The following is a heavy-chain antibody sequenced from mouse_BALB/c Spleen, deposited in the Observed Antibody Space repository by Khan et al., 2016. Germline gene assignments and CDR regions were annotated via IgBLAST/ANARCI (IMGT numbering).Heavy chain of an antibody. CDR3: ARGNNVPGSLDY. J-gene: IGHJ2*01. CDR1: GFDFSRYW. Sequence: EVKLLESGGGLVQPGGSLKLSCAASGFDFSRYWMSWVRQAPGKGLEWIGDIIPDTITIDYTPSLKDNFIISRDNAKNTLYLHMSNVRSEDTALYYCARGNNVPGSLDYWGQGTTLTVSA. V-gene: IGHV4-1*02. CDR2: IIPDTITI. D-gene: IGHD6-1*01.